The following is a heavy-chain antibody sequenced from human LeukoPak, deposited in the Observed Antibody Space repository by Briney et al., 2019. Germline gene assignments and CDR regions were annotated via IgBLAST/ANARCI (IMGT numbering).Heavy chain of an antibody. V-gene: IGHV3-30-3*01. CDR2: ISYDGSNK. Sequence: PGRSLRLSCAASGFTFSSYAMHWVRQAPGKGPEWVAVISYDGSNKYYADSVKGRFTISRDNSKNTLYLQMNSLRAEDTAVYYCARDTYYDFWSGYFPYYYYYGMDVWGQGTTVTVSS. D-gene: IGHD3-3*01. CDR1: GFTFSSYA. CDR3: ARDTYYDFWSGYFPYYYYYGMDV. J-gene: IGHJ6*02.